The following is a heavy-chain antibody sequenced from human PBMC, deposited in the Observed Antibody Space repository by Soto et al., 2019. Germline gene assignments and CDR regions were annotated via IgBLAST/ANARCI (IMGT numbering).Heavy chain of an antibody. D-gene: IGHD6-13*01. Sequence: GGSLRLSCAASGFTFSKFWMHWVRQAPGKGLVWVSRIYSDGSGPMYADSVKGRFTISRDNAKSTLYLQMKSLRAEDTAIYYCAKDRWPSQQLGSFDYWGQGTLVTVSS. CDR3: AKDRWPSQQLGSFDY. J-gene: IGHJ4*02. CDR2: IYSDGSGP. CDR1: GFTFSKFW. V-gene: IGHV3-74*03.